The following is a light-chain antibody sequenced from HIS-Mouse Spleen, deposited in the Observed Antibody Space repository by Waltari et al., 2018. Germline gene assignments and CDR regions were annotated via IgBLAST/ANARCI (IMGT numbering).Light chain of an antibody. CDR3: CSYAGSSTWV. J-gene: IGLJ3*02. CDR1: GCDVGRYNT. Sequence: QSALTQPASVSGSPRQSSTVNGTGTGCDVGRYNTVSWYQQHPGKAPELMIYEGSKRPSGVYNRFSGSKSGNTASLTISGLQAEDEADYYCCSYAGSSTWVFGGGTKLTVL. V-gene: IGLV2-23*01. CDR2: EGS.